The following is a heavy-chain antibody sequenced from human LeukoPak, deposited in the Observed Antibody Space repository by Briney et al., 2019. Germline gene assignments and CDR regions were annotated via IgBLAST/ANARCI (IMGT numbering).Heavy chain of an antibody. J-gene: IGHJ4*02. CDR2: IDHSGNT. D-gene: IGHD3-22*01. CDR3: ARVPHSVEGSMKAVFIHYFDY. V-gene: IGHV4-38-2*01. Sequence: SETLSLTCAVSGYSINRGYCWGWIRQSPGKGLAWIGGIDHSGNTHYNPSLKNRVTILADTSKNEFSLKLSSVTATDTSVYYCARVPHSVEGSMKAVFIHYFDYWGQGSLVTVSS. CDR1: GYSINRGYC.